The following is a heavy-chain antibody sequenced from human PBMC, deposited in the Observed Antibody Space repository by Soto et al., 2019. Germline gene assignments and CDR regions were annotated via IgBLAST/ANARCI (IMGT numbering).Heavy chain of an antibody. CDR2: TRNRANSYTT. CDR3: ASDYGGKSGYYAFEI. D-gene: IGHD4-17*01. Sequence: EVQLVESGGGLVQPGGSLRLSCAASGFTFSDHYWDWVRQAPGKGLEWVGRTRNRANSYTTEYAASVKGRFTISRDDSRNSLYLQMNNLKTEDTAVYYCASDYGGKSGYYAFEIWGQGTMVTVSS. V-gene: IGHV3-72*01. J-gene: IGHJ3*02. CDR1: GFTFSDHY.